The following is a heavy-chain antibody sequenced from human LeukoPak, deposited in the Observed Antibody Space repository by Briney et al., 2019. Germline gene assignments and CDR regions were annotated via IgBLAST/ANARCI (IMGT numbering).Heavy chain of an antibody. D-gene: IGHD1-26*01. CDR2: IDGDGSST. CDR3: ARTIVGAAFDY. CDR1: GFTFSNYW. Sequence: GGSLRLSCAASGFTFSNYWMHWVRQAPGKGLVWVSRIDGDGSSTSYADSVKGRFTISRDNAKNTLYLQMTSLRAEDTAVYYCARTIVGAAFDYWGQGTLVTVSS. J-gene: IGHJ4*02. V-gene: IGHV3-74*01.